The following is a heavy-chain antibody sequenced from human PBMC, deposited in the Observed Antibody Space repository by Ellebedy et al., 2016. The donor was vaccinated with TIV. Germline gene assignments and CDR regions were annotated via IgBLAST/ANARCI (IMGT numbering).Heavy chain of an antibody. J-gene: IGHJ6*03. CDR2: ISSSSSYI. V-gene: IGHV3-21*01. CDR3: ARDQGIRYFDWLSNDYYYYYYMDV. CDR1: GFTFSSYS. D-gene: IGHD3-9*01. Sequence: GESLKISXAASGFTFSSYSMNWVRQAPGKGLEWVSSISSSSSYIYYADSVKGRFTISRDNAKNSLYLQINSLRAEDTAVYYCARDQGIRYFDWLSNDYYYYYYMDVWGKGTTVTVSS.